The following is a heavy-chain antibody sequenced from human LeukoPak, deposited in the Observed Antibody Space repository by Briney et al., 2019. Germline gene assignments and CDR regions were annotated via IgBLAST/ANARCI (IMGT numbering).Heavy chain of an antibody. D-gene: IGHD2/OR15-2a*01. CDR2: IHYSGST. CDR1: GGSISSYY. CDR3: ARGGVIALTFLDI. Sequence: SETLSLTCTVSGGSISSYYWSWIRQSPGKGLEWIGYIHYSGSTNYNPSLKSRVTISVDTSKNQFSLKLTSVTAADTAVYYCARGGVIALTFLDIWGQGTMVTVSS. V-gene: IGHV4-59*01. J-gene: IGHJ3*02.